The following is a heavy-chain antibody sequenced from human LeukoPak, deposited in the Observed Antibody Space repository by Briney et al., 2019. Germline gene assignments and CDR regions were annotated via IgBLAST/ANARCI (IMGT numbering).Heavy chain of an antibody. CDR1: GYTFTSYA. D-gene: IGHD3-10*01. CDR2: INTNTGNP. J-gene: IGHJ4*02. CDR3: ARDHYGSGSYYFDY. Sequence: ASVKVSCKASGYTFTSYAMNWVRQAPGQGLEWMGWINTNTGNPTYAQGFTGRFVFSLDTSVSTAYLQISSLKAEDTAVYYCARDHYGSGSYYFDYWGQGTLVTVSS. V-gene: IGHV7-4-1*02.